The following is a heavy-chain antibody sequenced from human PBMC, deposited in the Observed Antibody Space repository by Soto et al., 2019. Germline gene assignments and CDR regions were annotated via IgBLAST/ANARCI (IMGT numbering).Heavy chain of an antibody. Sequence: EVQLLESGGGWVQPGGSLRLSCAASGFTFSSYAMSWVRQAPGKGLEWVSAISGSGGSTYYADSVKGRFTISRDNSKNTLYLQMSSLRAEDTAVYYCAKDLGPIAATFYDYWGQGTLVTVSS. CDR3: AKDLGPIAATFYDY. CDR1: GFTFSSYA. D-gene: IGHD6-13*01. J-gene: IGHJ4*02. CDR2: ISGSGGST. V-gene: IGHV3-23*01.